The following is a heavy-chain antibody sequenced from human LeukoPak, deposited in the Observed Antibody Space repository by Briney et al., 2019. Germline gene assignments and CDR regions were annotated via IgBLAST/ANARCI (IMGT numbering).Heavy chain of an antibody. J-gene: IGHJ4*02. CDR3: ARVRYYYGSVTQYVVDY. CDR1: GFTFSSYA. CDR2: ISYDGSNK. V-gene: IGHV3-30-3*01. Sequence: GGSLRLSCAASGFTFSSYAMHWVRQAPGKGLEWVAVISYDGSNKYYADSVKGRFTISRDNSKNTLYLQMNSLRAEDTAVYYCARVRYYYGSVTQYVVDYWGQGTLVTVSS. D-gene: IGHD3-10*01.